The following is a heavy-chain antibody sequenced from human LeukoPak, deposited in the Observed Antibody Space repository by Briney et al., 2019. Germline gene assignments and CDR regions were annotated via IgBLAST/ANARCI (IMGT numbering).Heavy chain of an antibody. J-gene: IGHJ4*02. D-gene: IGHD5-18*01. CDR1: GYTFSVYH. Sequence: ASVKVSCKASGYTFSVYHMHWVRQAPGKGLEWMGGFDPEDGETINAQKFQGRVTMTEDTSTDTAYMELSSLRSEDTAVYYCATDGDRYGYELDYWGQGTLVTVSS. CDR3: ATDGDRYGYELDY. CDR2: FDPEDGET. V-gene: IGHV1-24*01.